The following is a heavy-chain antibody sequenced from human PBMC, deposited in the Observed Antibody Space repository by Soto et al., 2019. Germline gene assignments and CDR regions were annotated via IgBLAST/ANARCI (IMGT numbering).Heavy chain of an antibody. J-gene: IGHJ5*01. CDR1: GITFSRHG. V-gene: IGHV3-30*03. D-gene: IGHD3-22*01. CDR2: VSNDGNRK. Sequence: QVYLVESGGGVVQPGRSLRLTCAASGITFSRHGMHWFRQAPGKGLEWVALVSNDGNRKYYADSVKGRFTISRDNSENTLYLQMNSLRDEDTAVYYCAMWVGGSMYYNSGNFDSWGQGTLVTVSS. CDR3: AMWVGGSMYYNSGNFDS.